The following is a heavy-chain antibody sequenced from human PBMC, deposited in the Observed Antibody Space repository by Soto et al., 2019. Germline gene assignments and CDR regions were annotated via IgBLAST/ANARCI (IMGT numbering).Heavy chain of an antibody. V-gene: IGHV3-23*01. J-gene: IGHJ6*02. CDR3: AKSGEDSSGWSRYYYGMDV. Sequence: EVQLLESGGGLVQPGGSLRLSCAASGFTFSSYAMSWVRQAPGKGLEWVSAISGSGGSTYYADSVKGRFTISRDNSKNTLYLKMTSLRDEDTAVYYCAKSGEDSSGWSRYYYGMDVWGQGTTVTVSS. D-gene: IGHD6-19*01. CDR1: GFTFSSYA. CDR2: ISGSGGST.